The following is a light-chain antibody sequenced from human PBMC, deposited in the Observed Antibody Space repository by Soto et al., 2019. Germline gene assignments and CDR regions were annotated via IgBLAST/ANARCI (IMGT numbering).Light chain of an antibody. CDR2: AAS. J-gene: IGKJ5*01. CDR1: QGISSY. CDR3: QQQGRSWIT. V-gene: IGKV1-9*01. Sequence: DIQFTQSPSFLSASVGDRVTITCRASQGISSYLAWYQQKPGKAPKLLIYAASTLQSGVPSRFSGSGSGTEFTLTISSLQPEDFAVYYCQQQGRSWITFGQGTRLEIK.